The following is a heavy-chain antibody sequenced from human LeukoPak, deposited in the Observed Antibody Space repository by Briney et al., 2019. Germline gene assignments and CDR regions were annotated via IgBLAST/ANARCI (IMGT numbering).Heavy chain of an antibody. J-gene: IGHJ5*02. V-gene: IGHV3-49*03. CDR2: IRSKAYGGKT. CDR3: TRDIVVVPAAPKPPVNWFDP. Sequence: PGGSLRLSCTASGFTFGDYAMSWFRQAPGKGREGVGFIRSKAYGGKTEYDASVKGRFTISRDDSKTIAYLQMNSLKTEDTAVYYCTRDIVVVPAAPKPPVNWFDPWGQGTLVTVSS. CDR1: GFTFGDYA. D-gene: IGHD2-2*01.